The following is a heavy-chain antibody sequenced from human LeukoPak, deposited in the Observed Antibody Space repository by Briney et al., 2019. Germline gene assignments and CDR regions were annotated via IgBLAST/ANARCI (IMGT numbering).Heavy chain of an antibody. V-gene: IGHV3-7*01. D-gene: IGHD6-13*01. CDR1: GFTFSSYW. Sequence: PGGSLRLSCAASGFTFSSYWMSWVRQAPGKGLEWVANIKQDGSEKYYVDSVKGRFTISRDNAKNSLYLQMNSLRAEDTAVYYCARERFVRAAAGIVHYWGQGTLVTVSS. J-gene: IGHJ4*02. CDR3: ARERFVRAAAGIVHY. CDR2: IKQDGSEK.